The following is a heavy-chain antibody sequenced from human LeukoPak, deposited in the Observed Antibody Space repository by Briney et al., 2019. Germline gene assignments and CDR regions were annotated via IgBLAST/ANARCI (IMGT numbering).Heavy chain of an antibody. D-gene: IGHD1-26*01. CDR2: IYYSGST. J-gene: IGHJ4*02. CDR3: AGEQSGSYDY. CDR1: GGSISSGGYY. V-gene: IGHV4-31*03. Sequence: SETLSLTCTVSGGSISSGGYYWSWIRQHPGKGLEWIGYIYYSGSTYYNPSLKSRVTISVDTSKNQFSLKLSSVTAADTAVYYCAGEQSGSYDYWGQGTLVTVSS.